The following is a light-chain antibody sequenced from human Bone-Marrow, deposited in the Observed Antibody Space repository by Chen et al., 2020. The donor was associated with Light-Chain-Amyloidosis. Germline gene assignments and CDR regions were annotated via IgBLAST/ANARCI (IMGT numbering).Light chain of an antibody. CDR1: QSISSW. CDR3: QQYNHYPWT. J-gene: IGKJ1*01. Sequence: DIQMTKSPSTLSASVGDRVTITCRASQSISSWLAWYQQEPGRPPKLLVSKASNLESGVPSRFSGSGSGTEFTLSISSLQPDDFTTYYCQQYNHYPWTFGQGTRLEI. V-gene: IGKV1-5*03. CDR2: KAS.